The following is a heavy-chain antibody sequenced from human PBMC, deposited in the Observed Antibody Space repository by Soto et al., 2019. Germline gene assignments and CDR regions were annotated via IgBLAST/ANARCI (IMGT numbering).Heavy chain of an antibody. J-gene: IGHJ6*02. CDR2: IYYSGST. Sequence: SETLSLTCTVSGGSISSGGYYWSWIRQHPGKGLEWIGYIYYSGSTYYNPSLKSRVTISVDTSKNQFSLKLSSVTAADTAVYYCARGDCSGGSCYSVYYYGMDVWGQGTTVTVSS. CDR3: ARGDCSGGSCYSVYYYGMDV. D-gene: IGHD2-15*01. V-gene: IGHV4-31*03. CDR1: GGSISSGGYY.